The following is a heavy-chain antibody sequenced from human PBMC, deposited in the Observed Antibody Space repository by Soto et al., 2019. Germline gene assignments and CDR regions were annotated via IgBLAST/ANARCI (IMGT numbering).Heavy chain of an antibody. V-gene: IGHV4-34*01. CDR2: INHSGST. CDR3: ATLLAAAGTDYFDY. J-gene: IGHJ4*02. Sequence: SETLSLTCAVYGGSFSGYYWSWIRQPPGKGLEWIGEINHSGSTNYNPSLKSRVTISVDTSKNQFSLKLSSVTAADTAVYYCATLLAAAGTDYFDYWGQGTLVTVS. CDR1: GGSFSGYY. D-gene: IGHD6-13*01.